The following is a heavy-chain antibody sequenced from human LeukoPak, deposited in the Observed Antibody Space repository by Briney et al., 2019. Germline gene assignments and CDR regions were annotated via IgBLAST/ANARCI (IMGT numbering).Heavy chain of an antibody. V-gene: IGHV3-7*01. CDR1: GFTFSGYW. CDR3: VAGDWGARDSFDL. D-gene: IGHD2-21*02. J-gene: IGHJ3*01. CDR2: INQDGRET. Sequence: GGSLRLSCAASGFTFSGYWMSWVRQAPGKGLEWVANINQDGRETYYVASVQGRFTISRDNAKNSLFLQLGSLSVEDTAVYYCVAGDWGARDSFDLWGRGTMVTVSS.